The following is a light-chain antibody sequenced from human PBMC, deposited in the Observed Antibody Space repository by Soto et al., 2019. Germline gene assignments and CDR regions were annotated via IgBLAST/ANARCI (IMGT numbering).Light chain of an antibody. Sequence: DIQMTQSPSSLSASVGDRVTITCRASQGISTYLNWYQKKPGKAPKLLIYAASSLQSGVPSRFRGSGSETDFTLTISSLQPEDFATYSCQQSYSSTWTSGQGTKVEI. CDR3: QQSYSSTWT. J-gene: IGKJ1*01. CDR2: AAS. V-gene: IGKV1-39*01. CDR1: QGISTY.